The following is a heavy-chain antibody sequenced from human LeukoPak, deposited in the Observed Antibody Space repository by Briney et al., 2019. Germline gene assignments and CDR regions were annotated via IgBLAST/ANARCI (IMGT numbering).Heavy chain of an antibody. CDR3: ARDRFIVVVIGKEEDAFDI. V-gene: IGHV3-23*01. CDR2: ISDSGDNT. J-gene: IGHJ3*02. Sequence: GGSLRLSCAASGFTFSNYAMSWVRQAPGKGLEWVSTISDSGDNTYYADPVKGRFTISRDNSKNTLYLQMNSLRAEDTAVYYCARDRFIVVVIGKEEDAFDIWGQGTMVTVSS. CDR1: GFTFSNYA. D-gene: IGHD3-22*01.